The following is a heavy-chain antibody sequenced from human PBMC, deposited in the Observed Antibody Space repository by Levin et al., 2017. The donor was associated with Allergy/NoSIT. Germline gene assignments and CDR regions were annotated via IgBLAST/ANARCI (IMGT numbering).Heavy chain of an antibody. CDR1: GFTFSDYW. CDR2: IKPDGSDK. D-gene: IGHD6-25*01. Sequence: GGSLRLSCAASGFTFSDYWMSWVRQAPGKGLEWVANIKPDGSDKYYVDSVKGRFTISRDNAKNSLYLQMSSLRGEDTAIYYCARATSADKEDFWGQGTLVTVSS. CDR3: ARATSADKEDF. V-gene: IGHV3-7*01. J-gene: IGHJ4*02.